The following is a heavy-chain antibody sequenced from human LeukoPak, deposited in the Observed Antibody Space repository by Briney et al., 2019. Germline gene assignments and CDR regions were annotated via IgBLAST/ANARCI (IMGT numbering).Heavy chain of an antibody. J-gene: IGHJ4*02. Sequence: GGSLRLSCSASGFTFSSYAMHWVRQAPGKGLEYVSAISSNGGSTYYADSVKGRFTISRDNSKNTLYLQISSLRAEDTAVYYCVKGQGIVVVVAVFLDYWGQGTLVTVSS. V-gene: IGHV3-64D*09. CDR2: ISSNGGST. CDR1: GFTFSSYA. CDR3: VKGQGIVVVVAVFLDY. D-gene: IGHD2-15*01.